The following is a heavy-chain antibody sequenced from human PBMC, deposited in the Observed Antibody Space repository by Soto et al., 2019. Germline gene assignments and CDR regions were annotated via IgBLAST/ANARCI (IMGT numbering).Heavy chain of an antibody. V-gene: IGHV1-8*01. CDR1: GDTFTSYD. CDR3: ARPGYYDSSGYKRGNAFDI. Sequence: ASVKVSCKASGDTFTSYDINWVRQATGQGLEWMGWMNPNSGNTGYAQKFQGRVTMTRNTSISTAYMELSSLRSEDTAVYYCARPGYYDSSGYKRGNAFDIWGQGTMVT. D-gene: IGHD3-22*01. CDR2: MNPNSGNT. J-gene: IGHJ3*02.